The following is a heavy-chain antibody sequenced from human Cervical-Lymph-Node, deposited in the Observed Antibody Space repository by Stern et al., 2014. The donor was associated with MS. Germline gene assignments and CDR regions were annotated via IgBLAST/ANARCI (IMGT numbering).Heavy chain of an antibody. CDR2: ISAKSVAI. Sequence: EQLVESGGSLVHPGGSLRLSCVGSGFVFSDYYMAWRRLTPGKWLECVAFISAKSVAIHYADSVKGRFIVSRDNAKNSLYLQMTGLRVDDTAIYYCARDRGWFDPWGRGTRVTVSS. J-gene: IGHJ5*02. CDR1: GFVFSDYY. V-gene: IGHV3-11*01. CDR3: ARDRGWFDP.